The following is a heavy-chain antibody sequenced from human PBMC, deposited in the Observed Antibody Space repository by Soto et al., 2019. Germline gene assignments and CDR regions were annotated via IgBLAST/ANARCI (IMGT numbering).Heavy chain of an antibody. CDR3: ARGEQWLTTLDGMDV. CDR1: GFTFSSYE. CDR2: ISSSGSTI. D-gene: IGHD6-19*01. J-gene: IGHJ6*02. Sequence: PGGSLRLSCAASGFTFSSYEMSWVRQAPGKGLEWVSYISSSGSTIYYADSVKGRFTISRDNAKNSLYLQMNSLRAEDTAVYYCARGEQWLTTLDGMDVWGQGTTVTVS. V-gene: IGHV3-48*03.